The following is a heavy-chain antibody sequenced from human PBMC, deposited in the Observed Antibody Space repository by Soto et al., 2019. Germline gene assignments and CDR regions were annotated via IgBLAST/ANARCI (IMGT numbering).Heavy chain of an antibody. Sequence: ASVKVSCKASGGTFSIYTISWVRQAPGQGLEWMGRIIPILGIANYAQKFQGRVTITADKSTSTAYMELSSLRSEDTAVYYCARDQDSSGWYPYWGQGTLVTVSS. CDR2: IIPILGIA. CDR1: GGTFSIYT. J-gene: IGHJ4*02. D-gene: IGHD6-19*01. CDR3: ARDQDSSGWYPY. V-gene: IGHV1-69*04.